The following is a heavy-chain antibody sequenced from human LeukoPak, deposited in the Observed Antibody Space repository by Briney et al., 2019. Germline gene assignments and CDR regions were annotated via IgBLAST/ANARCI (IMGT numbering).Heavy chain of an antibody. J-gene: IGHJ6*04. CDR1: GFTFSSYW. D-gene: IGHD3-10*01. CDR3: ARDRGMVRGVIYPNYYGMDV. V-gene: IGHV3-7*03. Sequence: GGSLRLSCAASGFTFSSYWMSWVRQAPGKGLEWVANTKQDGSEKYYVDSVKGRFTISRDNAKNSLYLQMNSLRAEDTAVYYCARDRGMVRGVIYPNYYGMDVWGKGTTVTVSS. CDR2: TKQDGSEK.